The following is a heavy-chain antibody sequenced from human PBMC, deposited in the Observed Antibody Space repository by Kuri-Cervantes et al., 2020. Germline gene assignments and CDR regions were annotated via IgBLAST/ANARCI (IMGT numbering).Heavy chain of an antibody. Sequence: GSLRLSCTVSGGSISSYYWSWIRQPAGKGLEWIGRIYTSGSTNYNPSLKRRVTMSVDTSKNQFSLKLSSVTAADTAVYYCARDRPYDSSGYYHWFDPWGQGTLVTVSS. D-gene: IGHD3-22*01. CDR1: GGSISSYY. CDR3: ARDRPYDSSGYYHWFDP. J-gene: IGHJ5*02. CDR2: IYTSGST. V-gene: IGHV4-4*07.